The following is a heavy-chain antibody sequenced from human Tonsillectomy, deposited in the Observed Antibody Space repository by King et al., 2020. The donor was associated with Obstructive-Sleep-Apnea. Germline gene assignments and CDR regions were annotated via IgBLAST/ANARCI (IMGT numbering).Heavy chain of an antibody. V-gene: IGHV3-23*04. CDR1: GFTFSSYA. Sequence: VQLVESGGGLVQPGGSLRLSCAASGFTFSSYAMSWVRQAPGKGLEWVSAISGSGGSTYYADSVKGRFTISRDNSKNTLYLQMNSLRAEDTAVYYCAKEVRANGQLDTGGGIDYWGQGTLVTVSS. CDR2: ISGSGGST. D-gene: IGHD6-6*01. J-gene: IGHJ4*02. CDR3: AKEVRANGQLDTGGGIDY.